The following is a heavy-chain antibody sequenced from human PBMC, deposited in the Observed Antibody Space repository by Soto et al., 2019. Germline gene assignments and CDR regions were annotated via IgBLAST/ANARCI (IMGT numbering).Heavy chain of an antibody. CDR3: ARGDGFGWFYYFDY. CDR1: GGSIDKSHSF. J-gene: IGHJ4*02. V-gene: IGHV4-39*07. Sequence: PSETLSLTCDVSGGSIDKSHSFWGWVRQPPGKGLQFIGSVYYSGGAYYNPSLKSRATISVDTSKNQFSLKLSSVTAADTAVYYCARGDGFGWFYYFDYWGQGTLVTVSS. CDR2: VYYSGGA. D-gene: IGHD3-16*01.